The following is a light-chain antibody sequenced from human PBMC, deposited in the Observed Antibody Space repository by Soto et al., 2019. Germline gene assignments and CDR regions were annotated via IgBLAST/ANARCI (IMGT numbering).Light chain of an antibody. Sequence: IQMTQSPSTLSASVGDRVTFTCRASQTISTWLAWYQQKPGEAPKLLIYKASTLEVGVPSRFSGSGSGTDFTLTINTLQPADFATYYCQQYNSYPWTFGQGTXV. CDR3: QQYNSYPWT. J-gene: IGKJ1*01. CDR1: QTISTW. CDR2: KAS. V-gene: IGKV1-5*03.